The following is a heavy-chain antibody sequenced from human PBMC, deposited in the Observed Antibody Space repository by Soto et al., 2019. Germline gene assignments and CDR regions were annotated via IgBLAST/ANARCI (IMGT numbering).Heavy chain of an antibody. J-gene: IGHJ6*03. CDR1: GFTFSSYA. CDR3: ARGMGYCSSTSCYSYYYMDV. V-gene: IGHV3-23*01. Sequence: GGSLRLSCAASGFTFSSYAMSWVRQAPGKGLEWVSAISGSGGSTYYADSVKGRFTISRDNSKNTLYLQMNSLRAEDTAVYYCARGMGYCSSTSCYSYYYMDVWGKGTTVTVSS. D-gene: IGHD2-2*01. CDR2: ISGSGGST.